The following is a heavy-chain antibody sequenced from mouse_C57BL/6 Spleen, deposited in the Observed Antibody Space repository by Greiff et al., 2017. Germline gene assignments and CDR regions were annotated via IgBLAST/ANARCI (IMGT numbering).Heavy chain of an antibody. CDR2: IYPRSGNT. CDR3: AREATVVATRFDY. V-gene: IGHV1-81*01. CDR1: GYTFTSYG. J-gene: IGHJ2*01. Sequence: QVHVKQSGAELARPGASVKLSCKASGYTFTSYGISWVKQRTGQGLEWIGEIYPRSGNTYYNEKFKGKATLTADKSSSTAYMELRSLTSEDSAVYFCAREATVVATRFDYWGQGTTLTVSS. D-gene: IGHD1-1*01.